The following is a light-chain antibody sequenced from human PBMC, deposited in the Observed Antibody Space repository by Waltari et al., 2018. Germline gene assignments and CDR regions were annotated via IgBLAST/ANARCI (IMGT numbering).Light chain of an antibody. Sequence: QSVLTQPPSASGTPGQRVTISCSGSSSNIGSNTVNWYQQLPGTVPNLPIYSNNERPAGVPDRVSGAKSGTSASLAIGGLQSEDEADYYCAAWDDSLNGYVFGTGTKVTVL. J-gene: IGLJ1*01. CDR3: AAWDDSLNGYV. CDR2: SNN. V-gene: IGLV1-44*01. CDR1: SSNIGSNT.